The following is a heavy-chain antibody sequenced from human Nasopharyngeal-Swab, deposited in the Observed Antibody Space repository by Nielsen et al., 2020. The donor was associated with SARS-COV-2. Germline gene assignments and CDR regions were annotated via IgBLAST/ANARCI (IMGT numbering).Heavy chain of an antibody. CDR3: ARGHRSISMIVVVIATAHFYFDS. CDR1: GGSFSGYY. D-gene: IGHD3-22*01. Sequence: GSLRLSCAVYGGSFSGYYWSWIRQPPGKGLEWIGEINHSGTTSYNPSLKSRVTISSDTSKNQFSLKLSSVTAADTAVYHCARGHRSISMIVVVIATAHFYFDSWGRGTLVTVTS. J-gene: IGHJ4*02. V-gene: IGHV4-34*01. CDR2: INHSGTT.